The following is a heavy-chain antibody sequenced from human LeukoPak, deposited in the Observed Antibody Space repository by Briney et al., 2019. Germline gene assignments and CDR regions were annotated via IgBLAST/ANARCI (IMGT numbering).Heavy chain of an antibody. V-gene: IGHV1-2*02. Sequence: VASVKVSCKASGYTFTGYYMHWVRQAPGQGLEWMGWINPNSGGTNYAQKFQGRVTMTRDMSTSTVYMELSSLRSEDTAVYYCARDRAAAAASFDYWGQGTLVTVSS. CDR2: INPNSGGT. CDR3: ARDRAAAAASFDY. D-gene: IGHD6-13*01. CDR1: GYTFTGYY. J-gene: IGHJ4*02.